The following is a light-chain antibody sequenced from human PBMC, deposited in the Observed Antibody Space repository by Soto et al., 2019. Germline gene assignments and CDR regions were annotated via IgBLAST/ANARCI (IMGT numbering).Light chain of an antibody. CDR3: QHYNDWPPTWT. CDR2: GAS. J-gene: IGKJ1*01. Sequence: EIVMTQSPATLSVSPGEGATLSCRASQSVSSKLAWYQQKPGQAPRVLIYGASTRATGIPARFSGSGSGTEFTLTISSLQTEDFAVYYCQHYNDWPPTWTFGQGTRVEIK. V-gene: IGKV3-15*01. CDR1: QSVSSK.